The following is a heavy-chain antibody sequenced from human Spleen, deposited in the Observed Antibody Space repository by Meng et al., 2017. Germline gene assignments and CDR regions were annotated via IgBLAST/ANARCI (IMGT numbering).Heavy chain of an antibody. CDR3: ARVITMVRGRFDY. J-gene: IGHJ4*02. Sequence: QGQLQQWGAGLLKPSETLSLTCAVYGGSFSGYYWSWIRQSPGKGLEWIGEINHSGSTNYNPSLKSRVTISVDTSKNQFSLKLSSVTAADTAVYYCARVITMVRGRFDYWGQGTLVTVSS. D-gene: IGHD3-10*01. CDR1: GGSFSGYY. V-gene: IGHV4-34*01. CDR2: INHSGST.